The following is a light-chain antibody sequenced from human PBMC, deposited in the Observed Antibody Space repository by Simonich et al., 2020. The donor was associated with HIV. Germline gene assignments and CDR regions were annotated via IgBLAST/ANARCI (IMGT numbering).Light chain of an antibody. CDR3: QQYYSIPPT. V-gene: IGKV4-1*01. CDR2: WAS. J-gene: IGKJ1*01. Sequence: DIVMTQSPDSLAVSLVERATINCKASQSVLYSSNNKNYLDWYQQKPGQPPKLLMYWASIRESGVPDRFSGSGSGTDFTLTISSLQAEDVAVYYCQQYYSIPPTFGQGTKVEIK. CDR1: QSVLYSSNNKNY.